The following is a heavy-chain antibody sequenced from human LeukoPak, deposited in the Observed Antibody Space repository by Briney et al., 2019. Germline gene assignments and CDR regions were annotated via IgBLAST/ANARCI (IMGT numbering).Heavy chain of an antibody. CDR2: ISGSGGST. V-gene: IGHV3-23*01. J-gene: IGHJ4*02. CDR3: AKQSSTTCYAPLDY. D-gene: IGHD2-2*01. CDR1: GFTFSSYA. Sequence: GGSLRLSCAASGFTFSSYAMTWVRQAPGKGLEWVSAISGSGGSTYYADSVKGRFTISRDNSKNTLYLQMNSLRAEDTAVYYCAKQSSTTCYAPLDYWGQGTLVTVSS.